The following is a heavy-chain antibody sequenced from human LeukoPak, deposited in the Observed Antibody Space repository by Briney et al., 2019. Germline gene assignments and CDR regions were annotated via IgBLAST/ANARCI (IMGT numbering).Heavy chain of an antibody. V-gene: IGHV4-30-4*01. D-gene: IGHD4-17*01. CDR3: ARGHYGDSGWFDP. CDR1: GGSVSSGDYY. J-gene: IGHJ5*02. CDR2: IYHTGAT. Sequence: SETLSLTCSVSGGSVSSGDYYWSWIRQPPGKGLEWIGYIYHTGATYYNPSLKGRLTISLDTSKNQFSVKLSSVTAADTAVYYCARGHYGDSGWFDPWGQGTLSPSPQ.